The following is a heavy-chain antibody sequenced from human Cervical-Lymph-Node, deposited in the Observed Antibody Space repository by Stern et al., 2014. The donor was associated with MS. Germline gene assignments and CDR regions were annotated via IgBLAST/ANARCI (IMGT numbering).Heavy chain of an antibody. CDR2: ISAHNGDT. V-gene: IGHV1-18*01. D-gene: IGHD3-22*01. J-gene: IGHJ4*02. Sequence: QVQLVQSGAEVKEPGASVRLSCRASGYIFTNYGITWVRQAPGQGLEYMGWISAHNGDTNYAQNVQGRFTMTTERSANTAYMELRSLRNDDTAVYFCARDGGYDSSGYPLDYWGQGALVIVSS. CDR1: GYIFTNYG. CDR3: ARDGGYDSSGYPLDY.